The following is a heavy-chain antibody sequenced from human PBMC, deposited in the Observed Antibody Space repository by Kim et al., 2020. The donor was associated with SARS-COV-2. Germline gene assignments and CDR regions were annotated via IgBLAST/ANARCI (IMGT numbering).Heavy chain of an antibody. CDR1: GFTFSSHA. CDR2: IGPRGVST. V-gene: IGHV3-23*01. D-gene: IGHD3-22*01. Sequence: GGSLRLSCAASGFTFSSHAMSWVRQAPGKGLEWVSTIGPRGVSTYYSDSVKGRFTVSRDNSKNTLFLQMTSLRAEDTAVYYCAKVLRLTMIVAVGGLDYWGQGTLVTVSS. CDR3: AKVLRLTMIVAVGGLDY. J-gene: IGHJ4*02.